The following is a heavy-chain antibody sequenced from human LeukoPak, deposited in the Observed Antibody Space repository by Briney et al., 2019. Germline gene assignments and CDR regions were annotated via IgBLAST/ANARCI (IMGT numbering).Heavy chain of an antibody. V-gene: IGHV1-46*01. D-gene: IGHD1-1*01. J-gene: IGHJ5*02. CDR2: SNPSGGST. CDR1: GNTFTTYY. Sequence: GASVKVSCKASGNTFTTYYIHWVRQAPGQGLEWMGISNPSGGSTDYAQRFQGRVTMTADTSTSTVFMELSSLRSEDTAVYYCTRGLGGTTLRGDWFDPWGQGTLVTVSS. CDR3: TRGLGGTTLRGDWFDP.